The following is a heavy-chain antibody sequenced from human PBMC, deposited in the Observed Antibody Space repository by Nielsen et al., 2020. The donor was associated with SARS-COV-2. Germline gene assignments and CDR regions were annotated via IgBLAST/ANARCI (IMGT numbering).Heavy chain of an antibody. Sequence: GGSLRLSCAASGFTFSNAWMSWVRQAPGKGLEWVGRIKSKTDGGTTDYAAPVKGRFTISRDDSKNTLYLQMNSLKTEDTAVYYCTEGFGELLTQDYWGQGTLVTVSS. CDR3: TEGFGELLTQDY. J-gene: IGHJ4*02. V-gene: IGHV3-15*01. D-gene: IGHD3-10*01. CDR1: GFTFSNAW. CDR2: IKSKTDGGTT.